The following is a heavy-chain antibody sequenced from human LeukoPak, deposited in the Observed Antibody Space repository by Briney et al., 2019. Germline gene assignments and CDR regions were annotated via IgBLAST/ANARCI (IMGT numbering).Heavy chain of an antibody. CDR3: ARDLGYSGGSDY. Sequence: SETLSLTCTVSGGSISSSSYYWGWIRQPPGKGLEWIGSIYYSGSTYYNPSLKSRVTISVDTSKNQFSLKLSSVTAADTAVYYCARDLGYSGGSDYWGQGTLVTVSS. V-gene: IGHV4-39*07. CDR2: IYYSGST. J-gene: IGHJ4*02. CDR1: GGSISSSSYY. D-gene: IGHD1-26*01.